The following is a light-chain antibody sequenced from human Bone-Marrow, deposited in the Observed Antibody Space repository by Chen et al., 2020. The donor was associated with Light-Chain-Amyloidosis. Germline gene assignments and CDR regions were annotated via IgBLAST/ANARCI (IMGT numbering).Light chain of an antibody. Sequence: QSALTQPAPVSGSPGQSLTISCTGTNSDVGGDNHVSWYQQHPDKAPKLMIYEVTNRPSWVPDRFSGSKSDNTASLTISGLQTEDEADYFCSSYTITNTLVFGSGTRVTVL. J-gene: IGLJ1*01. V-gene: IGLV2-14*01. CDR3: SSYTITNTLV. CDR2: EVT. CDR1: NSDVGGDNH.